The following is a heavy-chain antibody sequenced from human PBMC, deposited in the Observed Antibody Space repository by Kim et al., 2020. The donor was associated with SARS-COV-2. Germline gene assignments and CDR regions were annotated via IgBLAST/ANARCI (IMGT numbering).Heavy chain of an antibody. CDR3: ARSGRITIFGVVIKVPDYFDY. D-gene: IGHD3-3*01. V-gene: IGHV3-48*03. Sequence: GGSLRLSCAASGFTFSSYEMNWVRQAPGKGLEWVSYISSSGSTIYYADSVKGRFTISRDNAKNSLYLQMNSLRAEDTAVYYCARSGRITIFGVVIKVPDYFDYWGQGTLVTVSS. CDR2: ISSSGSTI. J-gene: IGHJ4*02. CDR1: GFTFSSYE.